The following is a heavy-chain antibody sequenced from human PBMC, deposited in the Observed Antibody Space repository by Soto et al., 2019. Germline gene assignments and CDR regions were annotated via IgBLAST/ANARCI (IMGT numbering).Heavy chain of an antibody. J-gene: IGHJ6*02. CDR3: ARTYHYDSGGKPYFYYGMDV. V-gene: IGHV1-69*05. D-gene: IGHD3-22*01. CDR1: GDTFDNYA. CDR2: IIPMLDSA. Sequence: QVQLVQSGAEVKKPGSSVKVSCKASGDTFDNYAITWVRQAPGPGLEWMAGIIPMLDSANYAEKFQDRVTITTDESTSTAYMEVSSLRSEHTAVYYCARTYHYDSGGKPYFYYGMDVWGQGTTVTVSS.